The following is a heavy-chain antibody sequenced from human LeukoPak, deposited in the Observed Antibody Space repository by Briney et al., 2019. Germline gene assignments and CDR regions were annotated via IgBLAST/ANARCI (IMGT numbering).Heavy chain of an antibody. D-gene: IGHD1-1*01. Sequence: GRSLRHSCVVSGFTFSSYAMHWVRQAPGKGLEWVAVISYDGNNKYYADSVKGRFTISRDNSNNTLYLQMNSLRAEDTAVYYCARDSPEGNNWGSEPTFDYWGQGTLVTVSS. CDR3: ARDSPEGNNWGSEPTFDY. CDR2: ISYDGNNK. J-gene: IGHJ4*02. V-gene: IGHV3-30-3*01. CDR1: GFTFSSYA.